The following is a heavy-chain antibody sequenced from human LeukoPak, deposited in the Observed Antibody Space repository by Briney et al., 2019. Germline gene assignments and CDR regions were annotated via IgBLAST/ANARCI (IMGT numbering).Heavy chain of an antibody. J-gene: IGHJ5*02. Sequence: SETLSLTCKASGGSMSSGDHYWSWIRQPPGKGLEWIGYIYTSGSTNYNPSLKSRVTISVDTSKNQFSLKLSSVTAADTAVYYCARLIMVRGVIWFDPWGQGTLVTVSS. CDR2: IYTSGST. CDR3: ARLIMVRGVIWFDP. CDR1: GGSMSSGDHY. V-gene: IGHV4-61*08. D-gene: IGHD3-10*01.